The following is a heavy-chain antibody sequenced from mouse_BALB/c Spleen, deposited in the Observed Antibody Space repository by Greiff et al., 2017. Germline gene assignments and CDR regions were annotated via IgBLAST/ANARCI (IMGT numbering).Heavy chain of an antibody. CDR3: ARDGMITTGYAMDY. J-gene: IGHJ4*01. Sequence: DVMLVESGGGLVKPGGSLKLSCAASGFTFSSYAMSWVRQSPEKRLEWVAEISSGGSYTYYPDTVTGRFTISRDNAKNTLYLEMSSLRSEDTAMYYCARDGMITTGYAMDYWGQGTSVTVSS. D-gene: IGHD2-4*01. CDR2: ISSGGSYT. CDR1: GFTFSSYA. V-gene: IGHV5-9-4*01.